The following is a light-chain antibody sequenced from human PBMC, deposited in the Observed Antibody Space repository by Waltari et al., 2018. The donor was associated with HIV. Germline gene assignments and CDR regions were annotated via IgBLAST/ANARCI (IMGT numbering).Light chain of an antibody. CDR3: QSADSSGTWV. V-gene: IGLV3-25*03. J-gene: IGLJ3*02. Sequence: SYELTQPPSVSVSPGQTARITCSGDALPKQYAYWYHQKPGQAPVLVISKDTERPSGIPGRFSGSSSGTRVTLTISGVQAEDEADYDGQSADSSGTWVFGGGTKLTVL. CDR1: ALPKQY. CDR2: KDT.